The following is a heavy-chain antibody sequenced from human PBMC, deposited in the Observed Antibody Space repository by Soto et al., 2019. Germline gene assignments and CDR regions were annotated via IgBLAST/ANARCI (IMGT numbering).Heavy chain of an antibody. CDR2: ISYDGSNK. J-gene: IGHJ4*02. CDR3: ARADTAMVALDY. CDR1: GFTFSSYA. D-gene: IGHD5-18*01. V-gene: IGHV3-30-3*01. Sequence: PGGSLRLSCAASGFTFSSYAMHWVRQAPGKGLEWVAVISYDGSNKYYADSVKGRFTISRDNSKSTLYLQMNSLRAEDTAVYYCARADTAMVALDYWGQGTLVTVSS.